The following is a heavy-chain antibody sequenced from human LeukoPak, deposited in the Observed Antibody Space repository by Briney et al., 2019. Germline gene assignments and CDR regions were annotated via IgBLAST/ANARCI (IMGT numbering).Heavy chain of an antibody. V-gene: IGHV1-69*13. J-gene: IGHJ6*02. D-gene: IGHD5-24*01. CDR2: IIPIFGTA. Sequence: GASVKVSCKASGGTSSSYAISWVRQAPGQGLEWMGGIIPIFGTANYAQKFQGRVTITADESTSTAYMELSSLRSEDTAVYYCARGARDGYNQGEVYGMDVWGQGTTVTVSS. CDR3: ARGARDGYNQGEVYGMDV. CDR1: GGTSSSYA.